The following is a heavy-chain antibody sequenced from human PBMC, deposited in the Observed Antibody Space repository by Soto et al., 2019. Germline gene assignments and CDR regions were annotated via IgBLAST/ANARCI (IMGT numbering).Heavy chain of an antibody. Sequence: QVKLVQSGAEVKKPGTSMKVSCTASGYPFGTSGLSWIRQAPGQGLAWMGWISAYNGNTNYEQKLQDRVTMTTDTSTNTAYLEVRSLRSDDTAVYYCARAGHYYDSSGYANWGQGTLVTVSS. V-gene: IGHV1-18*01. CDR1: GYPFGTSG. CDR2: ISAYNGNT. D-gene: IGHD3-22*01. J-gene: IGHJ4*02. CDR3: ARAGHYYDSSGYAN.